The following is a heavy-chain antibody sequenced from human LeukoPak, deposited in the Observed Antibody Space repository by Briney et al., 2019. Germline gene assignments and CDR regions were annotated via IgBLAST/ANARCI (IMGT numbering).Heavy chain of an antibody. CDR1: GFTFSSYW. CDR3: AKGSGWKVDNWFDP. J-gene: IGHJ5*02. V-gene: IGHV3-7*05. Sequence: GGSLRLSCAASGFTFSSYWMSWVRQAPGKGLEWVANIKQDGSEKYYVDSVKGRFTISRDNAKNSLYLQMNSLRAEDTAVYYCAKGSGWKVDNWFDPWGQGTLVTVSS. D-gene: IGHD6-19*01. CDR2: IKQDGSEK.